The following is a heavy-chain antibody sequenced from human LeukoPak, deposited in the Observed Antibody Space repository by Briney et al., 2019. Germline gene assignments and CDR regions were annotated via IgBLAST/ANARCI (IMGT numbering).Heavy chain of an antibody. J-gene: IGHJ4*02. V-gene: IGHV3-15*01. CDR3: AADVPSPLAQIDH. D-gene: IGHD1-14*01. CDR2: IKSKPDGGTT. Sequence: GGSLRLSCAASGFTFSNAWMSWVRQAPQKELEWVGRIKSKPDGGTTDFAAPVKGRFSISRDDSMNMLYLEMHSLTTGDTAVYYCAADVPSPLAQIDHWGQGTPVTVSS. CDR1: GFTFSNAW.